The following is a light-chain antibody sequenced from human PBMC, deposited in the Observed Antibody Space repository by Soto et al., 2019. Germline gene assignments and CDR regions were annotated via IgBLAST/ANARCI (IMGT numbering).Light chain of an antibody. J-gene: IGLJ2*01. CDR2: DVS. Sequence: QSALTQPRSVSGSPGQSVTISCTGTSSDVGGYNYVSWYQQHPGKATKLMIYDVSKRPSGVPDRFSGSKSGNTASLTISGLQAEDEAHYYCCSYAGSYAVAFGGGTKLTVL. CDR3: CSYAGSYAVA. CDR1: SSDVGGYNY. V-gene: IGLV2-11*01.